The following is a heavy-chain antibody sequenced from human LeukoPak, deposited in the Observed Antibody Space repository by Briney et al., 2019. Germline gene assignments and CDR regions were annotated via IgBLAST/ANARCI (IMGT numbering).Heavy chain of an antibody. J-gene: IGHJ4*02. Sequence: GGSLRLSCAASGFNFANHAMSWVRQTAGKGLEWVSAISGGGDITYYADSVKGRFTIPRDNSKDTLFLQMHSLRPGDTAVYYCVREDTPATANYWGQGTLVTISS. CDR2: ISGGGDIT. CDR1: GFNFANHA. V-gene: IGHV3-23*01. CDR3: VREDTPATANY. D-gene: IGHD2-21*02.